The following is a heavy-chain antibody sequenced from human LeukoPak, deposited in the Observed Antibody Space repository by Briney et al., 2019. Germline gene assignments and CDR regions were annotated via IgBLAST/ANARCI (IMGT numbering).Heavy chain of an antibody. V-gene: IGHV3-23*01. J-gene: IGHJ4*02. Sequence: GGSPRLSCVASGITFSSYAMSWVRQAPGKGLEWVSAINGGADSTYYADSVKGRFTISRGNSKNTLFLQMNSLRVEDTAVYYCAKWGAQSGNYRVVDCWGRGTLVTVSS. CDR3: AKWGAQSGNYRVVDC. CDR2: INGGADST. CDR1: GITFSSYA. D-gene: IGHD3-10*01.